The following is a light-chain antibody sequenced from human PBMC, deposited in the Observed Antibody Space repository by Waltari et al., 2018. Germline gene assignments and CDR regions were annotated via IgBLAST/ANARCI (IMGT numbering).Light chain of an antibody. CDR1: QRVRGS. CDR2: GAS. CDR3: QHYVRLPAT. J-gene: IGKJ1*01. V-gene: IGKV3-20*01. Sequence: EIVLTQSPGTLSLSPGERATLSCRASQRVRGSFAWYQQKAGQAPRLLIYGASSRATGIPDRCSGSGSGTDFSLTISRLEPEDFAVYYCQHYVRLPATFGQGTKVEI.